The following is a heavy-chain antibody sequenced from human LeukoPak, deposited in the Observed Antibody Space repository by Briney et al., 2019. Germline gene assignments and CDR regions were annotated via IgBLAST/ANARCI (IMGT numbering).Heavy chain of an antibody. J-gene: IGHJ4*02. CDR3: ARVRGGY. V-gene: IGHV4-34*01. CDR1: GGSFSGYY. D-gene: IGHD3-10*01. Sequence: PSETLSLTCAVYGGSFSGYYWSWIRQPPGKGLEWIGEINHSGSTNYNPSLKSRVTISVDTSKNQFSLKLSSVTAADTAVYYCARVRGGYRGQGTLVTVSS. CDR2: INHSGST.